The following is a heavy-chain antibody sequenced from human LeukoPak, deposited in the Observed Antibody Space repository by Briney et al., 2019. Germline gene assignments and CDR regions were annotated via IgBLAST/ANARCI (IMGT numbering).Heavy chain of an antibody. CDR3: AKDDYGDYGLYDY. CDR1: GFTFSSYG. J-gene: IGHJ4*02. Sequence: GGSLRLSCAASGFTFSSYGMHWVRQAPGKGLEWVEFIRYDGSNKYYADSVKGRFTISRDNSKNTLYLQMNSLRAEDTAVYYCAKDDYGDYGLYDYWGQGTLVTVSS. D-gene: IGHD4-17*01. CDR2: IRYDGSNK. V-gene: IGHV3-30*02.